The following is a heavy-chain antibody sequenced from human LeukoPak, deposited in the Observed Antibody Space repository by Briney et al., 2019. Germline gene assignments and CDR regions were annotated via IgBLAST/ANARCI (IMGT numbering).Heavy chain of an antibody. V-gene: IGHV1-8*01. CDR1: GYTFTSYD. J-gene: IGHJ4*02. Sequence: ASVKVSCKASGYTFTSYDINWVRQATGQGLEWMGWMNPNSGNTGYAQKFQGGVTMTRNTSISTAYMELSSLRSEDTAVYYCARGKSYSSSTDYWGQGTLVTVSS. CDR3: ARGKSYSSSTDY. D-gene: IGHD6-6*01. CDR2: MNPNSGNT.